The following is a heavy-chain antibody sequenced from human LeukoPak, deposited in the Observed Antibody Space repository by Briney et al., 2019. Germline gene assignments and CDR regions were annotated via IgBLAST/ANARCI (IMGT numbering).Heavy chain of an antibody. Sequence: ASETLSLTCTVSGGSISSSSYYWGWLRQPPGKGLEWIGSIYYSGSTYYNPSLKSRVTISVDTSKNQFSLKLSSVTAADTAVYYCARLAYCGGDCYFEFDYWGQGTLVTVSS. CDR2: IYYSGST. CDR3: ARLAYCGGDCYFEFDY. D-gene: IGHD2-21*02. J-gene: IGHJ4*02. V-gene: IGHV4-39*01. CDR1: GGSISSSSYY.